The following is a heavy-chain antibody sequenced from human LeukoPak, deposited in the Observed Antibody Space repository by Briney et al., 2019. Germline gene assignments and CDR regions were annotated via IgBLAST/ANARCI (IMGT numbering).Heavy chain of an antibody. CDR3: ARAGFRGDFDY. D-gene: IGHD3-16*01. J-gene: IGHJ4*02. CDR1: GGSISSGGYS. CDR2: IYHSGST. Sequence: SETLSLTCAVSGGSISSGGYSWSWIRQPPGKGLEWIGYIYHSGSTSYNPSLKSRVTISIDRSNNQFSLKLNSVTAADTAVYYCARAGFRGDFDYWGQGTLVTVSS. V-gene: IGHV4-30-2*01.